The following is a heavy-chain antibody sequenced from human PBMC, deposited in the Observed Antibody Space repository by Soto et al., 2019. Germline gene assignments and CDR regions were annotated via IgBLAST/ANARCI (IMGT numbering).Heavy chain of an antibody. CDR2: VYYNGKT. CDR1: GGSINSRSYF. Sequence: QLQLQQSGPGLVKPSETLSLTCSVSGGSINSRSYFWAWIRQPPGKGLEWIGSVYYNGKTYYSPSLKSRLNASVDTSQNQFSLKLSSVTAADTAIYYCARDRYGGFDYWGLGTLVIVSS. J-gene: IGHJ4*02. CDR3: ARDRYGGFDY. V-gene: IGHV4-39*02. D-gene: IGHD3-9*01.